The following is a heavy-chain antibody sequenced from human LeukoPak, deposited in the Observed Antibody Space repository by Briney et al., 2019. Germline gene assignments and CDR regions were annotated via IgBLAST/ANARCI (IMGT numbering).Heavy chain of an antibody. CDR3: ARVHSSDWNAYFYYLDV. Sequence: GGSLRLSCAASGFAFNNYAMSWVRQAPGRGLEWASSIGGSGGSTYYADSVKGRFTISRDNSKNTLYLQMNSLRAEDTVVYYCARVHSSDWNAYFYYLDVWGKGTTVTVSS. J-gene: IGHJ6*03. D-gene: IGHD6-19*01. V-gene: IGHV3-23*01. CDR2: IGGSGGST. CDR1: GFAFNNYA.